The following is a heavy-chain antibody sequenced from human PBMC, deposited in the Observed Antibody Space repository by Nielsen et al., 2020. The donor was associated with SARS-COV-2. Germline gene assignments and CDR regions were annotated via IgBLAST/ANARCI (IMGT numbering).Heavy chain of an antibody. CDR1: GFSFGIYS. J-gene: IGHJ1*01. D-gene: IGHD6-19*01. V-gene: IGHV3-48*01. CDR2: ITSTSNTI. Sequence: GESLKISCRASGFSFGIYSMNWVRQAPGKGLEWVSYITSTSNTIYYADSVKGRFTISRDNSKNTLSLQMNSLRPEDAAVYYCARDLYSSGWWGYFQYWGQGTLVIVSS. CDR3: ARDLYSSGWWGYFQY.